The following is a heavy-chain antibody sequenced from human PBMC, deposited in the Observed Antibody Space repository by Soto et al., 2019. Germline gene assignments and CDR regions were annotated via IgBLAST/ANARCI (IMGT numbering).Heavy chain of an antibody. CDR3: ARTPSTYYYDSSGYYYNWFDP. Sequence: SETLSLTCTVSGGSISSHDYYWTWIRQPPGKGLEWVAYIHNSGATYDNPSLKSRVTISVDTSKNQFSLKLYSATAADTAVYYCARTPSTYYYDSSGYYYNWFDPWGQGTLVTVSS. D-gene: IGHD3-22*01. J-gene: IGHJ5*02. CDR2: IHNSGAT. V-gene: IGHV4-30-4*01. CDR1: GGSISSHDYY.